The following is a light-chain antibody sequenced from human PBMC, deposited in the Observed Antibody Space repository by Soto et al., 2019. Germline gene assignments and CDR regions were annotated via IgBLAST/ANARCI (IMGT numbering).Light chain of an antibody. J-gene: IGKJ4*01. CDR3: QQSYSTPFT. Sequence: DIQMTQSPSSLSASVGDRVTITCRASQSISSYLNWYQQKPGKAPKLLIYAASSLQSGVPSRFSGSGSWTDFTLTISSLQPEDVATYYCQQSYSTPFTFGGGTKVEIK. V-gene: IGKV1-39*01. CDR2: AAS. CDR1: QSISSY.